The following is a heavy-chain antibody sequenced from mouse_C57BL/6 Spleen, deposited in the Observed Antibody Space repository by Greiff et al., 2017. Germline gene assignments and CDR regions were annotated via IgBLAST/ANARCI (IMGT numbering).Heavy chain of an antibody. J-gene: IGHJ1*03. Sequence: QVQLKESGAELVRPGASVKLSCKASGYTFTDYYINWVKQRPGQGLEWIARIYPGSGNTYYNEKFKGKATLTAEKSSSTAYMQLSSLTSEDSAVYFCAREGDYDVWYFDVWGTGTTVTVSS. CDR1: GYTFTDYY. V-gene: IGHV1-76*01. CDR2: IYPGSGNT. CDR3: AREGDYDVWYFDV. D-gene: IGHD2-4*01.